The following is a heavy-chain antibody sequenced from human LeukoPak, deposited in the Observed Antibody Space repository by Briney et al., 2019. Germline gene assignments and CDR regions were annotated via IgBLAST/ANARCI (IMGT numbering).Heavy chain of an antibody. D-gene: IGHD5-24*01. V-gene: IGHV1-18*01. Sequence: GASVKVSCKASGYTFTSYGISWVRQAPGQGLEWMGWISAYNGNTNYAQKLQGRVTMTTDTSTSTAYMELRSLRSDDTAVYYCARGEDRDGYNPTFGDWGQGTLVTVSS. J-gene: IGHJ4*02. CDR1: GYTFTSYG. CDR2: ISAYNGNT. CDR3: ARGEDRDGYNPTFGD.